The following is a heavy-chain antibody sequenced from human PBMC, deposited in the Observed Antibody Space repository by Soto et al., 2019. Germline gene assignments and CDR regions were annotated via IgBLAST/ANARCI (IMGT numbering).Heavy chain of an antibody. J-gene: IGHJ6*02. V-gene: IGHV3-30*18. Sequence: SLRLSCAASGFTFSSYGMHWVRQAPGKGLEWVAVISYDGSNKYYADSVKGRFTISRDNSKNTLYLQMNSPRAEDTAVYYCAKDRARACSSTSCYFLNYYYGMDVWGQGTTVTVSS. CDR1: GFTFSSYG. D-gene: IGHD2-2*01. CDR3: AKDRARACSSTSCYFLNYYYGMDV. CDR2: ISYDGSNK.